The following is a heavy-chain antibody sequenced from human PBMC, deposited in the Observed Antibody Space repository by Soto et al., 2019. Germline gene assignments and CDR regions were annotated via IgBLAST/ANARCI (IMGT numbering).Heavy chain of an antibody. Sequence: GGSLRLSCAASGFTFSSYAMSRVRQSPGKGLEWVSAISGSGGSTYYADSVKGRFTISRDNSKNTLYLQMNSLRAEDTAVYYCAKDLKMITFGGVIGRAFDIWGQGTMVTVSS. V-gene: IGHV3-23*01. CDR1: GFTFSSYA. CDR3: AKDLKMITFGGVIGRAFDI. J-gene: IGHJ3*02. D-gene: IGHD3-16*02. CDR2: ISGSGGST.